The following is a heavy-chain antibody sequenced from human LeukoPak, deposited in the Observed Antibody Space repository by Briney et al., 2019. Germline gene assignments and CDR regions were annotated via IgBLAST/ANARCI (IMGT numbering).Heavy chain of an antibody. V-gene: IGHV3-30-3*01. CDR2: ISNNGGYK. Sequence: GGSLRLSCAASGFTFSSSAMSWVRQAPGKGLEWVAVISNNGGYKHYTDSVKGRFTISRDDSKSTVYLQMNSLRAEDAALYYCAREPIDGDCQFDYWGQGTLVTVSS. J-gene: IGHJ4*02. D-gene: IGHD2-21*02. CDR3: AREPIDGDCQFDY. CDR1: GFTFSSSA.